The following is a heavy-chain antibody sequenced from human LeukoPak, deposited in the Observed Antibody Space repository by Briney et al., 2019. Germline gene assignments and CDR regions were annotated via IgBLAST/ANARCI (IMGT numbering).Heavy chain of an antibody. D-gene: IGHD3-10*01. CDR2: INSDGSST. Sequence: GGSLRLSCAASGFTFSSYWMHWVRQAPGKGLVWVSRINSDGSSTSYADSVKGRFTISRDNAKNTLYLQMNSLRAEDTAVYYCASQSLFTMVRGEDWGQGTLVTVSS. J-gene: IGHJ4*02. V-gene: IGHV3-74*01. CDR3: ASQSLFTMVRGED. CDR1: GFTFSSYW.